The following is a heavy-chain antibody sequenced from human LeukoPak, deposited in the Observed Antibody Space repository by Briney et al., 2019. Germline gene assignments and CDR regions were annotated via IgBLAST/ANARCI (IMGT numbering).Heavy chain of an antibody. J-gene: IGHJ6*03. CDR1: GFTFTNYG. V-gene: IGHV3-30*02. Sequence: GGSLRLSCAASGFTFTNYGMHWVRQALGKGLEWVAFIRYDGSHKYYADSMKGRFTISRDNSKNTLYLQMNRLRPEDTAVYYCAKDMYYYGSGTYSSPDYYYYYMDVWGKGTTVTISS. D-gene: IGHD3-10*01. CDR3: AKDMYYYGSGTYSSPDYYYYYMDV. CDR2: IRYDGSHK.